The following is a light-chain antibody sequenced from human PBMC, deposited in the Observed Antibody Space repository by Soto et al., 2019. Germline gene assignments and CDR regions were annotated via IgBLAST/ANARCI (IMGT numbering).Light chain of an antibody. V-gene: IGLV2-23*01. Sequence: QSALTQPASVSGSPGQSITISCTGTSSDIGTYNLVSWYQHYPGKAPKLMIYEGIKRPSGVSNRFSGSKSGNTAFLTISGLQAEDEADYYCCSYAGSGTDNYVFGSGTQVTV. CDR1: SSDIGTYNL. CDR2: EGI. J-gene: IGLJ1*01. CDR3: CSYAGSGTDNYV.